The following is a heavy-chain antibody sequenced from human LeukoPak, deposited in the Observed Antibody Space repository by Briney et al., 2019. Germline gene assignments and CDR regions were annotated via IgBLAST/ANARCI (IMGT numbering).Heavy chain of an antibody. D-gene: IGHD3-9*01. CDR2: ISAYNGNT. CDR3: ARGPDILTGYDYFDY. V-gene: IGHV1-18*01. J-gene: IGHJ4*02. CDR1: GYTFTSYG. Sequence: ASVKVSCKASGYTFTSYGISWVRQAPGQGLEWMGWISAYNGNTNYAQKLQGRVTMTTDTSTSTAYMELRSLRSDDTAVYYCARGPDILTGYDYFDYWGQGTLVTVSS.